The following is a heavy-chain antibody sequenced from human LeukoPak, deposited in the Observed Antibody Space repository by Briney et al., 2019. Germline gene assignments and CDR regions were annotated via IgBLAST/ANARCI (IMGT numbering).Heavy chain of an antibody. J-gene: IGHJ6*03. CDR1: GYTFIGYY. Sequence: GASVKVSCKASGYTFIGYYMHWVRQAPGQGLEWMGRINPNSGGTNYAQKFQGRVTMTRDTSISTAYMELSRLRSDDTAVYYCARDRDSSGYYYYYMDVWGKGTTVTVSS. V-gene: IGHV1-2*06. CDR3: ARDRDSSGYYYYYMDV. D-gene: IGHD3-22*01. CDR2: INPNSGGT.